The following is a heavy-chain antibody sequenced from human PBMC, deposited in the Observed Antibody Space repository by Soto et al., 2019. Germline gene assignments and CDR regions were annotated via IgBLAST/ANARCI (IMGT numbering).Heavy chain of an antibody. CDR2: INSDGSSR. CDR1: GFTFSSYW. V-gene: IGHV3-74*01. Sequence: PGGSLRLSCAASGFTFSSYWMHWVRQVPGKGLVWVSRINSDGSSRSYADSVKGRFTISRDDAKNTLYLQMNSLTAEDTAVYYCARGDRGGFDLWGHGTVVTVSS. D-gene: IGHD3-10*01. J-gene: IGHJ3*01. CDR3: ARGDRGGFDL.